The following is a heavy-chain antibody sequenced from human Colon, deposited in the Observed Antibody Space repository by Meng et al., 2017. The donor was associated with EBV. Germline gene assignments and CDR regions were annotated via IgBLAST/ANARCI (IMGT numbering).Heavy chain of an antibody. J-gene: IGHJ4*02. D-gene: IGHD5-18*01. CDR1: GGSISSSSYS. CDR3: ARGIQIWHEIDY. V-gene: IGHV4-39*07. CDR2: ISYGGST. Sequence: QLQLQESGPGLVKPSATLSLTCTVSGGSISSSSYSCAWIRQPPGKGLEWIGGISYGGSTSYNPSLKSRVTISIDTSKNQFSLSLTSVTAADTAIYYCARGIQIWHEIDYWGQGTLVTVFS.